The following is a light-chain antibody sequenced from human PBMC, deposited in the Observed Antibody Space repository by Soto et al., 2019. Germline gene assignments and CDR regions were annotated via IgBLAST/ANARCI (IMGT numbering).Light chain of an antibody. CDR1: QGISSW. CDR2: AAY. Sequence: QMTQSPSSVSASVGARATTTCRASQGISSWLAWYQQKPGKAPNLLIYAAYTLQSGVQSRFSGSGSGTDFTLTIRCLQPEDFATYYCKQYYSYPLTFGQGTRLEIK. CDR3: KQYYSYPLT. J-gene: IGKJ5*01. V-gene: IGKV1-12*01.